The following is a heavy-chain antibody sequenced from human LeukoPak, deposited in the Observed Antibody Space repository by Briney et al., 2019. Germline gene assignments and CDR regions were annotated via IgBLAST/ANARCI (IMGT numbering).Heavy chain of an antibody. CDR3: ARGVRQWGMAPRFDP. J-gene: IGHJ5*02. CDR2: IYTSGST. CDR1: GGSISSGSYY. V-gene: IGHV4-61*02. Sequence: SSETLSLTCTVSGGSISSGSYYWSWIRQPAGKGLEWIGRIYTSGSTNYNPSLKSRVTISVDTSKNQFSLKLSSVTAADTAVYYCARGVRQWGMAPRFDPWGQGTLVTVSS. D-gene: IGHD3-16*01.